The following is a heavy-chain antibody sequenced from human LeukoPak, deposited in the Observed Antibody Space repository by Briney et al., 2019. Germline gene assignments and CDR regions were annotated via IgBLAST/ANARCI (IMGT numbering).Heavy chain of an antibody. J-gene: IGHJ5*02. Sequence: SETLSLTCTVSGGSIGSSSYYWGWIRQPPVKGLEWIGSIYYSGSTYYNPSLKSRVTISVDTSKNQFSLKLSSVTAADTAVYYCARQNYDILTGYPNWFDPWGQGTLVTVSS. CDR1: GGSIGSSSYY. D-gene: IGHD3-9*01. CDR2: IYYSGST. V-gene: IGHV4-39*01. CDR3: ARQNYDILTGYPNWFDP.